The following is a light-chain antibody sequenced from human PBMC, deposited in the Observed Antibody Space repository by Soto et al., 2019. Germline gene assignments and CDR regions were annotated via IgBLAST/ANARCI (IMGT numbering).Light chain of an antibody. Sequence: RMTRSPSSLSASTGDRVTITCRASQGISSYLAWYQQKPGKAPKLLIYAASTLQSGVPSRFSGSGSGTDFTLTISCLQSEDFATYYCQQYYSYPQTFGQGTKVDIK. CDR3: QQYYSYPQT. V-gene: IGKV1-8*01. J-gene: IGKJ1*01. CDR1: QGISSY. CDR2: AAS.